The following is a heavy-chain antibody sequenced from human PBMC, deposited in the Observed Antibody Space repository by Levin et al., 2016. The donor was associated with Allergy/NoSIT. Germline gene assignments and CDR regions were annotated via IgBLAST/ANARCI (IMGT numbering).Heavy chain of an antibody. CDR2: ISWNSGRV. J-gene: IGHJ4*02. V-gene: IGHV3-9*01. Sequence: SLRLSCVGSGFTFDDYAMHWVRQTPGKGLEWISSISWNSGRVDYADSVKGRFTISRDNANNTLYLHLSSLRADDTGLYYCAKASTDELITVSWKRPFDYWGQGTLVTVSS. D-gene: IGHD3-22*01. CDR1: GFTFDDYA. CDR3: AKASTDELITVSWKRPFDY.